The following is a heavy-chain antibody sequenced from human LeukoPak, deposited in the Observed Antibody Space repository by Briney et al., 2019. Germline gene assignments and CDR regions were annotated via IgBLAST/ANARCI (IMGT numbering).Heavy chain of an antibody. D-gene: IGHD2-21*01. Sequence: SETLSLTCTVSGYSISSGYDWGWIRQPPGKGLEWIGSIYHSGSTYYNPSLKSRVTISVDTSKNQFSLKLSSVTAADTAVYYCARLSPLILIREVSSYYHSMDVWGQGTTVTVSS. J-gene: IGHJ6*02. CDR1: GYSISSGYD. CDR3: ARLSPLILIREVSSYYHSMDV. CDR2: IYHSGST. V-gene: IGHV4-38-2*02.